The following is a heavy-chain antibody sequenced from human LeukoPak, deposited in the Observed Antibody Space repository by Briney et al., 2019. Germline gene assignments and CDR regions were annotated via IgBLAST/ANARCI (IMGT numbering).Heavy chain of an antibody. D-gene: IGHD3-10*01. Sequence: GGSLRLSCSASGFTFSSYAMHWVRQAPGKGLQHVSAVSSNGGSTYYADSVKGRFTISRDNSKNTLYLQMSSLRAEDTAVYYCARRGHVDGVGIGYYFDYWGQGTLVTVSS. CDR2: VSSNGGST. J-gene: IGHJ4*02. CDR1: GFTFSSYA. CDR3: ARRGHVDGVGIGYYFDY. V-gene: IGHV3-64D*09.